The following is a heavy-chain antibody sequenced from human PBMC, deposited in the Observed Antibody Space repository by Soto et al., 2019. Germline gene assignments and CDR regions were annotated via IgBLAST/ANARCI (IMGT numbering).Heavy chain of an antibody. Sequence: GGSLRLSCAASGFTFSSDAMRTVGQAPGKGLEWVSAISGSGGSKYYADSVKGRFTISRDNSKNTLYLQMNSLRAEDTAVYYWAKPPTSYDILTVYSWAQG. J-gene: IGHJ5*02. CDR1: GFTFSSDA. V-gene: IGHV3-23*01. D-gene: IGHD3-9*01. CDR3: AKPPTSYDILTVYS. CDR2: ISGSGGSK.